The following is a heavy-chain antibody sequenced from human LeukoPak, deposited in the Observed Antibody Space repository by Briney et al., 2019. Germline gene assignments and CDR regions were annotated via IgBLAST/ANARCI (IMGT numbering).Heavy chain of an antibody. CDR2: ISYDGSNK. Sequence: GGSLRLSCAASAFTFSTYTMHWVRQAPGKGLEWVAVISYDGSNKYYADSVKGRFTISRDNSKNTLHLQMNSLRPEDTAVYYCARPRYTSGWSDFDYWGQGTLVTVSS. J-gene: IGHJ4*02. CDR1: AFTFSTYT. D-gene: IGHD6-19*01. CDR3: ARPRYTSGWSDFDY. V-gene: IGHV3-30*04.